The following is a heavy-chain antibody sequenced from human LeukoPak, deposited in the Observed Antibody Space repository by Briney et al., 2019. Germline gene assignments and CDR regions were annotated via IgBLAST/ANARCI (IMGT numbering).Heavy chain of an antibody. J-gene: IGHJ5*02. V-gene: IGHV4-38-2*02. CDR2: IYHSGST. CDR3: ARVGGSYRDWFDP. D-gene: IGHD1-26*01. CDR1: GYSVSSGYY. Sequence: SETLSLTCTVSGYSVSSGYYWGWIRQPPGKGLEWIGSIYHSGSTYYNLSLKSRVTISVDTSKNQFSLKLSSVTAADTAVYYCARVGGSYRDWFDPWGQGTLVTVSS.